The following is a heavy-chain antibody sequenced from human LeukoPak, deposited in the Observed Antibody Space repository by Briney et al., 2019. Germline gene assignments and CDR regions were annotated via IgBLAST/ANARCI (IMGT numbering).Heavy chain of an antibody. J-gene: IGHJ6*03. V-gene: IGHV4-34*01. CDR3: ARAVLWFGEAYYYYYYYMDV. Sequence: PSETLSLTCAVYGGSFGGYYWSWIRQPPGKGLEWIGDINHSGSTNYNPSLKSRVTISVDTSKNQFSLKLSSVTAADTAVYYCARAVLWFGEAYYYYYYYMDVWGKGTTVTVSS. D-gene: IGHD3-10*01. CDR1: GGSFGGYY. CDR2: INHSGST.